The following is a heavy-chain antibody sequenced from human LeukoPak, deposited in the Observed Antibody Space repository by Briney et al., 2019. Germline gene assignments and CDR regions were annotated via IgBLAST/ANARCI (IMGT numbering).Heavy chain of an antibody. V-gene: IGHV3-20*04. Sequence: GGSLRLSCVTSGFSFDDYGMSGVRQAPGKGLEWVSGTNWNGGSTGYADSLQGRFTISRDNAKDSLYLQIYSLRAEDTAFYFCARDRPSGFYFDSWGQGTLVIVSS. CDR3: ARDRPSGFYFDS. J-gene: IGHJ4*02. CDR1: GFSFDDYG. D-gene: IGHD3-10*01. CDR2: TNWNGGST.